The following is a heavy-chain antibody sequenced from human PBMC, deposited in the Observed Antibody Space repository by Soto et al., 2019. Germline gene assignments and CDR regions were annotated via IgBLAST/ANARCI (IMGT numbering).Heavy chain of an antibody. CDR1: GGSFSGYY. D-gene: IGHD5-18*01. CDR3: ARGGYSYGYFDY. CDR2: INHSGST. V-gene: IGHV4-34*01. Sequence: SETLSLTCAVYGGSFSGYYWSWIRQPPGKGLEWIGEINHSGSTNYNPSLKSRVTISVDTSKNQFSLKLSSVTAADTAVYYCARGGYSYGYFDYWGQGTLVTVSS. J-gene: IGHJ4*02.